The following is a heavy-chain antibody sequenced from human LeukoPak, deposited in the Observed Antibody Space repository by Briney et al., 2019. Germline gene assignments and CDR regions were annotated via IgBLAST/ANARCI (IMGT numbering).Heavy chain of an antibody. J-gene: IGHJ6*02. Sequence: GASVTVSCKASGYTFTSYGISWVRQAPGQGLEWMGWISAYNGNTNYAQKLQGRVTMTTDTSTSTAYMELRSLRSDDTAVYYCARVATVTSFGYYYGMDVWGQGTTVTVSS. V-gene: IGHV1-18*01. CDR2: ISAYNGNT. D-gene: IGHD4-4*01. CDR3: ARVATVTSFGYYYGMDV. CDR1: GYTFTSYG.